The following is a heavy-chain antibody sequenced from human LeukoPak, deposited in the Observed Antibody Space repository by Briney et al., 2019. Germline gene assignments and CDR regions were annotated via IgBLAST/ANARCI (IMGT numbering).Heavy chain of an antibody. CDR2: IYYSRNT. V-gene: IGHV4-59*01. Sequence: ETLSLTCTVSGGFISSYFWSWIRQPPGKGLEWIAYIYYSRNTNYNPSLKSRVTISVDTSKNQFSLKLSSVTAADTAVYYCARDQRNYDFWSGYSDHYYYYYYGMDVWGQGTTVTVSS. D-gene: IGHD3-3*01. J-gene: IGHJ6*02. CDR1: GGFISSYF. CDR3: ARDQRNYDFWSGYSDHYYYYYYGMDV.